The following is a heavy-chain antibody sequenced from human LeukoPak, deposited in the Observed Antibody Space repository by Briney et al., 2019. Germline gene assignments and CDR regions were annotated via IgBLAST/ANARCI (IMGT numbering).Heavy chain of an antibody. V-gene: IGHV1-18*01. Sequence: ASVKVSCKASGYTFTSYGISWVRQAPGQGLEWMGWISAYNGNTNYAQKLQGRVTMTTDTSTSTAYMELRSLRSDDTAVYYCAIDGDSSGYYTGWAFDIWGQGTMVTVS. CDR2: ISAYNGNT. D-gene: IGHD3-22*01. CDR3: AIDGDSSGYYTGWAFDI. J-gene: IGHJ3*02. CDR1: GYTFTSYG.